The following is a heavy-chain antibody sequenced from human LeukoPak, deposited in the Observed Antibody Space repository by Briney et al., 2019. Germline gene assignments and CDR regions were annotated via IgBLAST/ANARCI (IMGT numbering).Heavy chain of an antibody. Sequence: GGSLRLSCAAPGFSFSFYSLNWVRQAPGKGLEWVSSISSTSTFIYYADSVKGRFIISRDNAKDSLYLHMNSLRAGDTAMYWAIDLRDSDACYYYIDVWGKGTTVTVSS. J-gene: IGHJ6*03. V-gene: IGHV3-21*01. CDR2: ISSTSTFI. D-gene: IGHD2-21*02. CDR3: AIDLRDSDACYYYIDV. CDR1: GFSFSFYS.